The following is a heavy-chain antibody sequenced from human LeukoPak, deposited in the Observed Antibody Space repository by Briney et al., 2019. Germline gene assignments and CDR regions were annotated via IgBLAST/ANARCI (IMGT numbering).Heavy chain of an antibody. J-gene: IGHJ4*02. V-gene: IGHV3-23*01. CDR1: GFTFRSYA. D-gene: IGHD3-10*01. Sequence: GGSLRLSCAASGFTFRSYAMNWVRQAPGKGLNWVSTINDSGGSTYYADSVKGRFTISRDNSKNTLYLQMNSLRAEDTAVYYCAKDLFGMVPSFDYWGQGTLVTVSS. CDR3: AKDLFGMVPSFDY. CDR2: INDSGGST.